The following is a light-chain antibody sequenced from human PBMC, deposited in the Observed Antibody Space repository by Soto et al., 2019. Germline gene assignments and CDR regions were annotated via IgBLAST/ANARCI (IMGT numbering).Light chain of an antibody. V-gene: IGKV1-12*01. Sequence: DIQMTQSPSSVSASVGDSVTITFRASQGVSDWVAWYQQKPGEAPKLLIYDASTRATGIAVRFSGSGSGTEFTLTISSLQSEDFGVYYCQQNKEWPGTFGQGTKVDIK. CDR1: QGVSDW. CDR2: DAS. J-gene: IGKJ1*01. CDR3: QQNKEWPGT.